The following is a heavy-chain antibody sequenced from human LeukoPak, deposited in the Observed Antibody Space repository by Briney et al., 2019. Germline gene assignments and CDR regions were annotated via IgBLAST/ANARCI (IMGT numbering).Heavy chain of an antibody. J-gene: IGHJ6*03. D-gene: IGHD3-16*01. Sequence: RSGGSLRLSCAPSGFTFHNFGMGWVRQAPGKGLVWVSSLSWDGGDTRYADSAKGRFTISRDNAKNSLYLHMNSLRAEDTALYYCARRAYPYHYYMDVWGKGTTVTVSS. CDR2: LSWDGGDT. CDR3: ARRAYPYHYYMDV. V-gene: IGHV3-20*04. CDR1: GFTFHNFG.